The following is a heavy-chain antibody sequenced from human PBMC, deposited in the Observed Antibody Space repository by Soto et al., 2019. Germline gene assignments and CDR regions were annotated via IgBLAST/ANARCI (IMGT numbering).Heavy chain of an antibody. D-gene: IGHD4-17*01. V-gene: IGHV4-34*01. CDR3: ARATPVTKDPTPFGDDY. CDR2: INHSGST. J-gene: IGHJ4*02. CDR1: GGSFSGYY. Sequence: SETLSLTCAVYGGSFSGYYWSWIRQPPGKGLEWIGEINHSGSTNYNPSLKSRVTISVDTSKNQFSLKLSSVTAADTAVYYCARATPVTKDPTPFGDDYWGQGTLVTVSS.